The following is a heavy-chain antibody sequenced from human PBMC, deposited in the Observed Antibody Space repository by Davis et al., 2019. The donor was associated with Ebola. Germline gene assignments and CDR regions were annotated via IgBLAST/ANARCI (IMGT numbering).Heavy chain of an antibody. Sequence: AASLKVSCNASGYTFTSYDMNWVRQAPGQGLEWMGWMNPNSGNTGYAQKFQGRVTMTRNTSITTAYMELSSLRSDDSAVYYCARGTRDTALWGQGTLVTVSS. CDR2: MNPNSGNT. V-gene: IGHV1-8*01. J-gene: IGHJ4*02. D-gene: IGHD5-18*01. CDR1: GYTFTSYD. CDR3: ARGTRDTAL.